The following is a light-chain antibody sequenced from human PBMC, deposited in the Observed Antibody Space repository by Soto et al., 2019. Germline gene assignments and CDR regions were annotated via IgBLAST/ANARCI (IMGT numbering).Light chain of an antibody. CDR1: TSDFTNYNY. CDR2: EVT. CDR3: SSYTASTPV. J-gene: IGLJ2*01. V-gene: IGLV2-14*01. Sequence: QSVLTQPASVSGSPGQSITISCTGTTSDFTNYNYVSWYQQLPGKAPKLLIYEVTNRPSGVSNRFSGSKSGNTASLTISGLQSDDEADYYCSSYTASTPVFGGGTKVTVL.